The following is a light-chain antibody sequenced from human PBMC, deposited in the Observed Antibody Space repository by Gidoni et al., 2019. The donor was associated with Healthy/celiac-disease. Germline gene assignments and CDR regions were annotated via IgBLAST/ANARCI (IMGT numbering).Light chain of an antibody. Sequence: DIQLTQSPSFLSASVGDRVTITCRASQGISSYLAWYQPKPGKAPKLLIYAASTLQSGVPSRFSGSGSGTEFTLTISSLQPEDFATYYCQQLNSYPLFGQGTKVEIK. V-gene: IGKV1-9*01. CDR2: AAS. J-gene: IGKJ1*01. CDR1: QGISSY. CDR3: QQLNSYPL.